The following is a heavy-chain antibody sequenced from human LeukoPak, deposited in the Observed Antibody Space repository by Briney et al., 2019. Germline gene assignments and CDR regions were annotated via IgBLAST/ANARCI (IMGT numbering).Heavy chain of an antibody. J-gene: IGHJ5*02. CDR3: ARDRIIGGSSGRWFDP. CDR1: GCTFTSYY. D-gene: IGHD1-20*01. V-gene: IGHV1-46*01. Sequence: GASVKVSCKASGCTFTSYYMHWVRQAPGQGLEWMGIINPSGGSTSYAQKFQGRVTMTRDTSTSTVYMELSSLRSEDTAVYYCARDRIIGGSSGRWFDPWGQGTLVTVSS. CDR2: INPSGGST.